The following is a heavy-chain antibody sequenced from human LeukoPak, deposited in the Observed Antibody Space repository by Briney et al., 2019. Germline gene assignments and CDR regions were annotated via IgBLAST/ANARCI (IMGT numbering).Heavy chain of an antibody. J-gene: IGHJ5*02. CDR1: GFTFSAYA. Sequence: PGGSLRLSCSASGFTFSAYAMTWVRQAPGGGLEWVSALSASGGTTYYADSVKGRFTTSRDNSKNTLYLQMNSLRAEDTAIYYCAKLPREYCSSTSCPNWFDTWGLGTLVTVSS. CDR3: AKLPREYCSSTSCPNWFDT. V-gene: IGHV3-23*01. D-gene: IGHD2-2*01. CDR2: LSASGGTT.